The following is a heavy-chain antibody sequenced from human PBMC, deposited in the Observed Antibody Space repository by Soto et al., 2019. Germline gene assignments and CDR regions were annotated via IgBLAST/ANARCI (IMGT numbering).Heavy chain of an antibody. Sequence: PGGSLRLSCAASGFTFSSYAMTWVRQAPGKGLEWVSGISGRGGTTNYADSVKGRFIISRDNSKNTLYLQMNSLRAEDTAIYYCANSYSERYFDSWGQGTLVTVPQ. CDR1: GFTFSSYA. J-gene: IGHJ4*02. V-gene: IGHV3-23*01. CDR2: ISGRGGTT. CDR3: ANSYSERYFDS. D-gene: IGHD1-26*01.